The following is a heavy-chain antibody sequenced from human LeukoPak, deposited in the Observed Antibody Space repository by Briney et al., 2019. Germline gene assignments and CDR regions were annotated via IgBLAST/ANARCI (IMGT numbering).Heavy chain of an antibody. J-gene: IGHJ4*02. CDR3: AGSGYSYGIDY. Sequence: GGSLRLSCAASGFTFSSYPLHWVRQAPGKGLEWVAVISYDGTDTYYADSVEGRFTISRDNSKNTLYLQMNSLRAEDTAVYHCAGSGYSYGIDYWGQGTLVTVSS. D-gene: IGHD5-18*01. CDR1: GFTFSSYP. V-gene: IGHV3-30*04. CDR2: ISYDGTDT.